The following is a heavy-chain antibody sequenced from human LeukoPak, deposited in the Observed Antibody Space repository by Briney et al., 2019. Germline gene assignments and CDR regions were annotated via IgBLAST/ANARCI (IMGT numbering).Heavy chain of an antibody. CDR3: ARETTGTGFDY. D-gene: IGHD1-1*01. Sequence: PSETLSLTCNVSGGSISGYHWSWIRQPPGKGLEWLGYIYYSGSSNYNPSLKSRVTISADTSKNQFSLKLSSVTAADTAVYYCARETTGTGFDYWGQGTLVTVSS. CDR1: GGSISGYH. V-gene: IGHV4-59*01. CDR2: IYYSGSS. J-gene: IGHJ4*02.